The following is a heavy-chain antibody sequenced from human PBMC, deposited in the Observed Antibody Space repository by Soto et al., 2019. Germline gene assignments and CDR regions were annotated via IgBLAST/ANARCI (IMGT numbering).Heavy chain of an antibody. Sequence: LSLTCTVSGGSISSYYWSWIRQPPGKGLEWIGYIYYSGSTNYNPSLKSRVTISVDTSKNQFSLKLSSVTAADTAVYYCARDNLIGGGLVTDYWGQGTLVT. CDR1: GGSISSYY. J-gene: IGHJ4*02. D-gene: IGHD2-21*02. CDR3: ARDNLIGGGLVTDY. CDR2: IYYSGST. V-gene: IGHV4-59*01.